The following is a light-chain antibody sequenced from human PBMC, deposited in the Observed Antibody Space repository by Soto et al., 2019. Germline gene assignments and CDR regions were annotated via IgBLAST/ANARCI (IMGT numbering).Light chain of an antibody. CDR2: GAS. J-gene: IGKJ5*01. CDR3: QQYGSSPIT. V-gene: IGKV3-20*01. Sequence: EIVMTQSPATLSVSPGERATLSCRAGQSVSSSLAWYQQKPGQAPRLLIYGASTRATGIPARFSGSGSGTDFTLTIGRLEPEDFAVYYCQQYGSSPITFGQGTRLEIK. CDR1: QSVSSS.